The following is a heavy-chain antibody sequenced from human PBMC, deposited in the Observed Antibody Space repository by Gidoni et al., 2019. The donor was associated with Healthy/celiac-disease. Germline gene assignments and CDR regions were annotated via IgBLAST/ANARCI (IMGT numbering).Heavy chain of an antibody. CDR2: ISSSSSYI. D-gene: IGHD2-2*01. J-gene: IGHJ3*02. V-gene: IGHV3-21*01. CDR1: AFTFRSHS. CDR3: AREIEYCSSTSCPPDAFDI. Sequence: EVQLVDSGGGLVEPGGSLRLSCPASAFTFRSHSMNWVRQAPGKGLEWVSSISSSSSYIYYADSVKGRFTISRDNAKNSLYLQMNSLRAEDTAVYYCAREIEYCSSTSCPPDAFDIWGQGTMVTVSS.